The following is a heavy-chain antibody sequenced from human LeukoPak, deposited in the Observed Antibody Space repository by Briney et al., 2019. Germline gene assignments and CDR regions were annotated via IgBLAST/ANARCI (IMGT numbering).Heavy chain of an antibody. CDR1: GFTFSSYS. D-gene: IGHD2-21*02. J-gene: IGHJ4*02. V-gene: IGHV3-21*01. CDR3: ARARPGGDYNLDC. CDR2: ISSSSSYI. Sequence: GGSLRLSCAASGFTFSSYSMNWVRQAPGKGLEWVSSISSSSSYIYYADSVKGRFTISRDNAKNSLYLQMNSLRAEDTAVYYCARARPGGDYNLDCWGQGTLVTVSS.